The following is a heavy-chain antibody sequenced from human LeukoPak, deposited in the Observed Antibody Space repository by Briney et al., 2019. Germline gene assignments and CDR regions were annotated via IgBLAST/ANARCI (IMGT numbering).Heavy chain of an antibody. D-gene: IGHD2-15*01. CDR2: IRYDGSNK. Sequence: GGSLRLSCAASGFTFSSYGMHWVRQAPGKGLEWVTFIRYDGSNKYYADSVKGRFTISRDNSKNTLYLQMNSLRAEDTAVYYCAKPHIVVVVAVPFDYWGQGTLVTVSS. CDR3: AKPHIVVVVAVPFDY. CDR1: GFTFSSYG. J-gene: IGHJ4*02. V-gene: IGHV3-30*02.